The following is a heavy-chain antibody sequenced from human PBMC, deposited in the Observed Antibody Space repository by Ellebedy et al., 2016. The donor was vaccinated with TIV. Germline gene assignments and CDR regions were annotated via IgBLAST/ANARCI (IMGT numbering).Heavy chain of an antibody. Sequence: SETLSLTCTVSGGSISSYYWSWIRQPPGKGLQWIGYIYYSGSVNYNPSLKSRATISVDTSKNQFSLKLSSVTAADTAVYYCAREYYDILTGQGGGMDVWGQGTTVTVSS. CDR1: GGSISSYY. CDR3: AREYYDILTGQGGGMDV. CDR2: IYYSGSV. V-gene: IGHV4-59*01. J-gene: IGHJ6*02. D-gene: IGHD3-9*01.